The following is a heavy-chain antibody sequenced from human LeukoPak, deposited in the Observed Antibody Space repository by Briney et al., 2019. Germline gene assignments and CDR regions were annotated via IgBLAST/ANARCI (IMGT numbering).Heavy chain of an antibody. CDR2: INPNSGGT. D-gene: IGHD6-19*01. CDR3: ARDPRVAGQRGGY. CDR1: GYTFTGYY. Sequence: GASVKVSCKASGYTFTGYYMHWVRQAPGQGLEWMGWINPNSGGTNYAQKFQGRVTMTRDTSISTACMELSRLRSDDTAVYYCARDPRVAGQRGGYWGQGTLVTVSS. V-gene: IGHV1-2*02. J-gene: IGHJ4*02.